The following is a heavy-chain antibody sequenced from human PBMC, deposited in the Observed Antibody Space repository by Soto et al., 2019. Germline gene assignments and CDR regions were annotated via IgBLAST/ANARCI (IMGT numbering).Heavy chain of an antibody. Sequence: QVQLVESGGGVVQPGRSLRLSCAASGFTFSSCAMHWVRQAPGKGLEWVALISYDGSNKYYADSVKGRFTISRDNSKNTLYLQMNSLRVEDTAVYYCARDKREFRLLEWSYYFDYWGQGTLVTVSS. CDR2: ISYDGSNK. V-gene: IGHV3-30-3*01. CDR1: GFTFSSCA. D-gene: IGHD3-3*01. J-gene: IGHJ4*02. CDR3: ARDKREFRLLEWSYYFDY.